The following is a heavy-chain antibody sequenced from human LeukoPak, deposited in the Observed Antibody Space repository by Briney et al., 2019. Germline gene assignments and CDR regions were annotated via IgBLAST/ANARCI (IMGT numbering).Heavy chain of an antibody. CDR2: INGAGDRT. V-gene: IGHV3-64*02. CDR3: ARIGMENFYDL. D-gene: IGHD1-7*01. J-gene: IGHJ5*02. Sequence: GGSLRLSCAGSGFTFSGFSMHWVRQTPGRGLEYVSAINGAGDRTYYADSVKGRFSISSDNSKNTLYLQMGNLRGEDMALYFCARIGMENFYDLWGQGTLVTVSA. CDR1: GFTFSGFS.